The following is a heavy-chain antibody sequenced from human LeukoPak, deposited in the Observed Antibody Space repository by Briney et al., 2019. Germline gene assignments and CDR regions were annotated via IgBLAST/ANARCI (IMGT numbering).Heavy chain of an antibody. D-gene: IGHD1/OR15-1a*01. CDR1: GGSFSGYY. CDR2: INHSGST. Sequence: SETLSLTCAVSGGSFSGYYWSWIRQPPGKGLEWIGEINHSGSTNYNPSLKSRVTTSVDTSKTQFSLKLTSVTAADSAVYYCARTNTVFYYFDSCGQGTLVSASS. V-gene: IGHV4-34*01. CDR3: ARTNTVFYYFDS. J-gene: IGHJ4*02.